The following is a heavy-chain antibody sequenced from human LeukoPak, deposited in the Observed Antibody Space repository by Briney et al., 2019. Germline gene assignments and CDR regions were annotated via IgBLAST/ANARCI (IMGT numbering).Heavy chain of an antibody. J-gene: IGHJ3*02. Sequence: PGRSLRLSCAASGFTFDEFGMHWVRQAPGKGLEWVSGISWNSGNIGYADSVKGRFSISRDNAKNSLYLQMNSLRAEDTAVYYCARRPPRGAFDIWGQGTMVTVSS. CDR3: ARRPPRGAFDI. V-gene: IGHV3-9*01. CDR1: GFTFDEFG. CDR2: ISWNSGNI.